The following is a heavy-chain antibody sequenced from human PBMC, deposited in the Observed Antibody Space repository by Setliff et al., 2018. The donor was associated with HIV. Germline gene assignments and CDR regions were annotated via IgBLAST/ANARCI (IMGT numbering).Heavy chain of an antibody. V-gene: IGHV3-23*01. D-gene: IGHD3-22*01. CDR1: GFTFSGFA. CDR3: AKGLDYLDSSGYYLWYFDL. J-gene: IGHJ2*01. CDR2: VSGGGTAT. Sequence: GGSLRLSCGASGFTFSGFAMNWVRHAPGKGLEWVSAVSGGGTATEYAGSVQGRFTISRDNSKNALYLEMNNLRAEDTAIYYCAKGLDYLDSSGYYLWYFDLWGRGTLVTVSS.